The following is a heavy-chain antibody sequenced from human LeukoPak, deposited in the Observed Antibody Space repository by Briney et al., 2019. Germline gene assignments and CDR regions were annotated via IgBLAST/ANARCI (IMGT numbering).Heavy chain of an antibody. D-gene: IGHD5-24*01. Sequence: ASVKVSCKASGYTFIGYYVHWVRQAPGQGLEWMGRIKPNDGDTKYAQKFQGRVTMTRDTSISTAYMELSSLRSDDTAVYYCMRFEMTTAPFDYWGQGTLVTVSS. CDR2: IKPNDGDT. J-gene: IGHJ4*02. V-gene: IGHV1-2*06. CDR1: GYTFIGYY. CDR3: MRFEMTTAPFDY.